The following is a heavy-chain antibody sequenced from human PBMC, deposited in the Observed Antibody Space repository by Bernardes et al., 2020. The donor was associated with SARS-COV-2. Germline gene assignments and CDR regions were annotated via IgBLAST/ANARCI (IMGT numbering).Heavy chain of an antibody. Sequence: SVKVSCNTSGNTFTSYAVIWVRQSPGQGLECMGGIIPLFGTTNYAQNFQGRVTIAADESTSTVYMELSSLRSEDTAMYYCARSGTYPDAFDIWGQGTMVTVSS. CDR2: IIPLFGTT. V-gene: IGHV1-69*13. J-gene: IGHJ3*02. CDR1: GNTFTSYA. D-gene: IGHD1-26*01. CDR3: ARSGTYPDAFDI.